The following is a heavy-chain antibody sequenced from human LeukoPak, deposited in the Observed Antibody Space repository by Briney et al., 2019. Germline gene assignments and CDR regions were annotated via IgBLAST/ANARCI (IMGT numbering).Heavy chain of an antibody. V-gene: IGHV3-74*01. CDR1: GFTFSSYW. J-gene: IGHJ6*04. Sequence: GGSLRLPCEASGFTFSSYWMHWVRQAPGKGLVWVSCISSDGSSTNYADSVKGRFTISRDNVKNTLYLQMNSLRAEDTAVYYCAELGITMIGGVWGKGTTVTISS. CDR3: AELGITMIGGV. CDR2: ISSDGSST. D-gene: IGHD3-10*02.